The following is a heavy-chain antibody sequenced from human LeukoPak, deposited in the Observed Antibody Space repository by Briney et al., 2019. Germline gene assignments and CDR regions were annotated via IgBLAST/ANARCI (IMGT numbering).Heavy chain of an antibody. J-gene: IGHJ4*02. Sequence: GASVKVSCKASGYTFTGYYMHWVRQAPGQGLEWMGWINPNSGGTNYAQKFQGRVTMTRDTSISTAYMELSRLRSDDTAMYYCARAADYGVNGAKHPNFDYWGQGTLVTVSS. CDR2: INPNSGGT. CDR3: ARAADYGVNGAKHPNFDY. V-gene: IGHV1-2*02. CDR1: GYTFTGYY. D-gene: IGHD4-23*01.